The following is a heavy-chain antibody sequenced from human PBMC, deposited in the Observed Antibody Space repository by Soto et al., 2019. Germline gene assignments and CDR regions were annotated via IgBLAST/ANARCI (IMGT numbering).Heavy chain of an antibody. CDR1: GFTFSSYS. D-gene: IGHD4-17*01. Sequence: EVQLVESGGGLVKPGGSLRLSCAASGFTFSSYSMNWVRQAPGKGLEWVSSISSSSSYIYYADSVKGRFTISRDNTKNSVYLQMNSQRAEDTPVYYCARYGSPPGDTDYDAHAFDIWGQGTMVTVSS. CDR3: ARYGSPPGDTDYDAHAFDI. V-gene: IGHV3-21*01. CDR2: ISSSSSYI. J-gene: IGHJ3*02.